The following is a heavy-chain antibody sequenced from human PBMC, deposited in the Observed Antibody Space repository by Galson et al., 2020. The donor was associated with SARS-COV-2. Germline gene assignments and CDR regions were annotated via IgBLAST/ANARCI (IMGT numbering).Heavy chain of an antibody. D-gene: IGHD3-10*01. V-gene: IGHV4-31*11. CDR1: GGSISNGGYY. J-gene: IGHJ6*03. CDR3: ARVLQKIYGSGSFYSIFGYMDV. CDR2: IYYSGST. Sequence: SETLYITCAVSGGSISNGGYYWSWIRQPPGKGLEWIGYIYYSGSTYYHPSLKSRVTISVDTSKNQFSLKLSSVTAADTAVYYCARVLQKIYGSGSFYSIFGYMDVWGKGTTVTFSS.